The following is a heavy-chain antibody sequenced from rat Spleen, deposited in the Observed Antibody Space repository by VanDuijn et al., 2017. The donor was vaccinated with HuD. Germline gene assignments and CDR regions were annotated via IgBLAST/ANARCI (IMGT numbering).Heavy chain of an antibody. D-gene: IGHD1-12*01. Sequence: EVQLAETGGGLVQPGRSLKLSCVASGFTFSRYWMYWVRQAPGKGLEWVSSISNDGGTTYYPDSVKGRFTISRDNAKSTLYLQMDSLRSEDTATYYCTTEDVGNWGQGVMVTVSS. CDR2: ISNDGGTT. J-gene: IGHJ2*01. CDR1: GFTFSRYW. V-gene: IGHV5-58*01. CDR3: TTEDVGN.